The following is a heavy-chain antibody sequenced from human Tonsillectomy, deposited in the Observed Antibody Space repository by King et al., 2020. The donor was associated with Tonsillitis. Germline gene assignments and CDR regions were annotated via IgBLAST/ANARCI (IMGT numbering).Heavy chain of an antibody. D-gene: IGHD3-10*01. CDR3: TTNYYGSGSYYSEYYYSYYGMDV. CDR2: IKSKTDGGTT. J-gene: IGHJ6*02. Sequence: VQLVESGGGLVKPGGSLRLSCAASGFTFSNAWMSWVRQAPGKGLEWVGRIKSKTDGGTTDYAAPVKGRFTISRDDSKNTLYLQMNSLKTEDTAVYYCTTNYYGSGSYYSEYYYSYYGMDVWGQGTPVTVSS. V-gene: IGHV3-15*01. CDR1: GFTFSNAW.